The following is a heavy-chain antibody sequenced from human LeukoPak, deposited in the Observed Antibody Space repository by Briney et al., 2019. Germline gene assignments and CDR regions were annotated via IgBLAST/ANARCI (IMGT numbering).Heavy chain of an antibody. V-gene: IGHV1-18*04. CDR1: GYTFVTYG. Sequence: ASVKVSCKASGYTFVTYGISWVRQAPGQGLEWMGRISSYNGNTEYAQKFQGRVTMTTDTSTSTAYMQVRSLRSDDTAVYYCARDYYGSGSYYDMDAFDIWGQGTMVTVSS. D-gene: IGHD3-10*01. CDR3: ARDYYGSGSYYDMDAFDI. CDR2: ISSYNGNT. J-gene: IGHJ3*02.